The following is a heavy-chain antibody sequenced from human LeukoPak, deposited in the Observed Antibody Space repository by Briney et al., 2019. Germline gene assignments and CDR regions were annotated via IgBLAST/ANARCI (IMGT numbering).Heavy chain of an antibody. J-gene: IGHJ4*02. CDR2: ISGGGGIT. CDR3: AKTMTAGYSSGPSDY. CDR1: GFTFSSYA. D-gene: IGHD6-19*01. V-gene: IGHV3-23*01. Sequence: PGGSLRLSCAASGFTFSSYAMSWVRQAPGKGLEWVSVISGGGGITYCVDSVKGRFTISRDNAKNTLYLLMNSLRAEDTAVFYCAKTMTAGYSSGPSDYWGQGTLVTVSS.